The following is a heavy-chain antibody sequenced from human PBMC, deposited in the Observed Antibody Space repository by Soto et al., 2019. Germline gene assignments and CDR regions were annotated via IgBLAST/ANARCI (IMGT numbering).Heavy chain of an antibody. CDR3: AREVVATLDY. CDR1: GYTFTSYY. J-gene: IGHJ4*02. D-gene: IGHD5-12*01. V-gene: IGHV1-46*01. CDR2: INPSGGST. Sequence: QVQLVQSGAEVKKPGASVKVSCKASGYTFTSYYMHWVRQVPGQGLEWMGIINPSGGSTSYAQKFPGRVTMPRDTSTSTVYMELSSLRSEDTAVYYCAREVVATLDYWGQGTLVTVSS.